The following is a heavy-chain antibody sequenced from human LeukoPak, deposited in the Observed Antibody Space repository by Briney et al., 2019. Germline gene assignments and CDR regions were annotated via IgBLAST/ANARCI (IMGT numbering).Heavy chain of an antibody. CDR3: ARYWDGTDY. J-gene: IGHJ4*02. CDR2: INHSGST. D-gene: IGHD2-8*02. Sequence: PSETLSLTCAVYGGSFSAYYWSWIRQPPGKGLECIGEINHSGSTNYNPSLKSRVTISVDTSKNQFSLKLSSVTAADTAVYYCARYWDGTDYWGQGTLVTVSS. V-gene: IGHV4-34*01. CDR1: GGSFSAYY.